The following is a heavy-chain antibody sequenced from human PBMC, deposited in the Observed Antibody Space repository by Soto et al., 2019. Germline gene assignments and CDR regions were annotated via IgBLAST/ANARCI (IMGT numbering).Heavy chain of an antibody. CDR1: GGSISSSSYY. Sequence: PSETLSLTCTVSGGSISSSSYYWGWIRQPPGKGLEWIGSIYYSGSTYYNPSLKSRVTISVDTSKNQFSLKLSSVTAADTAVYYCARCITMVRGVIIIQNNWFDPWGQGTLVTVPQ. D-gene: IGHD3-10*01. V-gene: IGHV4-39*01. CDR2: IYYSGST. J-gene: IGHJ5*02. CDR3: ARCITMVRGVIIIQNNWFDP.